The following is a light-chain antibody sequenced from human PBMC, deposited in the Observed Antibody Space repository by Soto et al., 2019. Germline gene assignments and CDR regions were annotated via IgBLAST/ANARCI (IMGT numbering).Light chain of an antibody. V-gene: IGKV3-15*01. Sequence: VMTQSPATLSASPGERATLSCRASQNINNNLAWYQQRPGQAPRLLIYGASTRATGIPARFSGSGSGAEFTLTISSLQSEDFAVYYCQQYNNWPPYTFGQGTKLEI. CDR2: GAS. CDR3: QQYNNWPPYT. CDR1: QNINNN. J-gene: IGKJ2*01.